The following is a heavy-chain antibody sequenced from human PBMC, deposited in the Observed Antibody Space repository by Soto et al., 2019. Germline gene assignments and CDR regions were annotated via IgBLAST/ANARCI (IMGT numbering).Heavy chain of an antibody. Sequence: SVKVSCKASGGTFSSYTISWVRQAPGQGLERMGRIIPILGIANYAQKFQGRVTITADKSTSTAYMELSSLRSEDTAVYYCARDLCGSCYSLRPYYYYMDVWGKGTTVTVSS. J-gene: IGHJ6*03. V-gene: IGHV1-69*04. CDR1: GGTFSSYT. CDR2: IIPILGIA. D-gene: IGHD2-15*01. CDR3: ARDLCGSCYSLRPYYYYMDV.